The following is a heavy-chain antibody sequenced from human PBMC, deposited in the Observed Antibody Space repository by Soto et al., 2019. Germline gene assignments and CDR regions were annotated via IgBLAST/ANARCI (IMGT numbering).Heavy chain of an antibody. CDR3: AKDAPGGDSGGSYPTWGTYYYYGMDV. CDR1: GCILGIYG. D-gene: IGHD1-26*01. CDR2: ISYDGSNK. V-gene: IGHV3-30*18. Sequence: PGGTRILCGAAPGCILGIYGVHLVRPAPGKGLEWVAVISYDGSNKYYADSVKGRFTISRDNSKNTLYLQMNSLRAEDTAVYYCAKDAPGGDSGGSYPTWGTYYYYGMDVWGQGTKVKVSS. J-gene: IGHJ6*02.